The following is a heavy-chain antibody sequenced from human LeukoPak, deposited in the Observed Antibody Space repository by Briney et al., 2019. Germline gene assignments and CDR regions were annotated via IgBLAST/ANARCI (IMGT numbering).Heavy chain of an antibody. Sequence: SQTLSLTGTVSGGSISSGSYYWSWIRQPAGKGLEWIGRIYTSGSTNYNPSLKSRVTISVDTSKNQFSLKLSSVTAADTAVYYCARAPPEWELLSYFDYWGQGTLVTVSS. J-gene: IGHJ4*02. D-gene: IGHD1-26*01. CDR2: IYTSGST. CDR3: ARAPPEWELLSYFDY. V-gene: IGHV4-61*02. CDR1: GGSISSGSYY.